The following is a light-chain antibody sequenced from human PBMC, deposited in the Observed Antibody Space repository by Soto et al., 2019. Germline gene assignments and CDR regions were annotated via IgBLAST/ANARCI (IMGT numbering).Light chain of an antibody. J-gene: IGKJ4*01. Sequence: EIGLTQSRGTLSLSQGERATLSCRASQSVSSSYLAWYQQRPGQAPRLLIYGASNTATGIPERFSGSGSGTDFTLTISSLEPEDFAVYFCQQYGNSPLTVGGGTKVDSK. CDR1: QSVSSSY. CDR3: QQYGNSPLT. CDR2: GAS. V-gene: IGKV3-20*01.